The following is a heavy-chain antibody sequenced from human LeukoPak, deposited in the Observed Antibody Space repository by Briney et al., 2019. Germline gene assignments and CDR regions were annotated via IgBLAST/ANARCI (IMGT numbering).Heavy chain of an antibody. J-gene: IGHJ3*02. D-gene: IGHD2-21*02. CDR3: AKDLVAYCGGDCYSTGNAFDI. Sequence: GGSLRLSCAASGFTVSSNYMSWVRQAPGKGLEWVSVISGSGGSTYYADSVKGRFTISRDNSKNTLYLQMNSLRAEDTAVYYCAKDLVAYCGGDCYSTGNAFDIWGQGTMVTVSS. V-gene: IGHV3-23*01. CDR2: ISGSGGST. CDR1: GFTVSSNY.